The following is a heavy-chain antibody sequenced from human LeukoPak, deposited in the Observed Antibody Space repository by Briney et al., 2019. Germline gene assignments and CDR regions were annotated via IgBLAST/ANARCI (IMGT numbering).Heavy chain of an antibody. D-gene: IGHD3-10*01. J-gene: IGHJ4*02. CDR1: GYPFTSYW. CDR2: IDPRDSFT. V-gene: IGHV5-10-1*01. Sequence: GESLKISCQASGYPFTSYWSSWVRHTPGKGLEWMARIDPRDSFTRYGPSFQGHVTISSDKSINTAYLHWSSLKASDTATYYCVRHYASGQDYWGQGTLVTVSS. CDR3: VRHYASGQDY.